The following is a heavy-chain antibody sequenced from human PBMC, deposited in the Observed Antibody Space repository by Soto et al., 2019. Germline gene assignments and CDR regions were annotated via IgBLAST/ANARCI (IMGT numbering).Heavy chain of an antibody. CDR1: GFTFTSYW. CDR3: AKHEGYCSTTTCSNFDY. Sequence: GETLKISCNGSGFTFTSYWIAWVRQMPGKGLEWMGIIYPGDSDSSYSPSFQGQVTISADKSINTAYLHWSSLKASDTAIYYCAKHEGYCSTTTCSNFDYWGPGTLVTVSS. D-gene: IGHD2-2*01. CDR2: IYPGDSDS. J-gene: IGHJ4*02. V-gene: IGHV5-51*01.